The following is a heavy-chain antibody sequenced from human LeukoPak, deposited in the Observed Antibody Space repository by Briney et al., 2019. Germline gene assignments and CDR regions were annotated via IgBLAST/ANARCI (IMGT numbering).Heavy chain of an antibody. J-gene: IGHJ5*02. V-gene: IGHV3-30*02. D-gene: IGHD3-10*01. CDR1: GFTFSSYG. CDR2: IRYDGSNK. CDR3: AKVWFGENHFDP. Sequence: PGGSLRLSCAASGFTFSSYGMHWVRQALGKGLEWVAFIRYDGSNKYYADSVKGRFTISRDNSKNTLYLQMNSLRAEDTAVYYCAKVWFGENHFDPWGQGTLVTVSS.